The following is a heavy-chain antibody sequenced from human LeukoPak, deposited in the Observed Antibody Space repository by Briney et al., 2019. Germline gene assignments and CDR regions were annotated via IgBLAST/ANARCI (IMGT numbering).Heavy chain of an antibody. D-gene: IGHD3-10*01. Sequence: PGGSLRLSCAASGFTFSDYTINWVRQAPGKGLEWVSSINSPSTNTHYADSLKGRFSLSRDNAKNSVYLQMNSLRAEDTAVYYCARDISYIGFDCWGQGTLVTVSS. V-gene: IGHV3-21*06. CDR3: ARDISYIGFDC. CDR1: GFTFSDYT. CDR2: INSPSTNT. J-gene: IGHJ5*01.